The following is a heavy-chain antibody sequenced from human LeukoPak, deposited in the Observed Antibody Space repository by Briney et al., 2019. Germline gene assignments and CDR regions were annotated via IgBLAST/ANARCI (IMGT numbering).Heavy chain of an antibody. CDR2: IKQDGSQK. J-gene: IGHJ6*02. CDR3: ARFPPFCSGCNCHFYLFSGMDV. Sequence: GGSLRLSCAASGFTFSSYWMSWVRQAPGKGLEWVANIKQDGSQKYYVDSVKGRFTISRDNDKNPLYLEMNSLRAEDTALYYCARFPPFCSGCNCHFYLFSGMDVWGQGTTVTVSS. V-gene: IGHV3-7*01. CDR1: GFTFSSYW. D-gene: IGHD2-15*01.